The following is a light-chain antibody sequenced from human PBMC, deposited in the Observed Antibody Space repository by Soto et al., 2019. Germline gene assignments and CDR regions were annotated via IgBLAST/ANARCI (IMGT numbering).Light chain of an antibody. V-gene: IGLV2-8*01. CDR3: SSYAGSNNVV. Sequence: QSALSQPPSASGSPGQSVTISCTGTSSDVGGYNYVSWYQHHPGKAPKLMIYEVTKRPSGVPDRFSGSKSGNTASLTVSGLQAEDDSDYYSSSYAGSNNVVFGGGTQLTVL. CDR1: SSDVGGYNY. CDR2: EVT. J-gene: IGLJ2*01.